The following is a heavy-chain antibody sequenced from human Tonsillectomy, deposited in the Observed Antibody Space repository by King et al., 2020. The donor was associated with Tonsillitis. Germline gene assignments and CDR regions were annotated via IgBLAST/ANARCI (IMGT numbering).Heavy chain of an antibody. V-gene: IGHV3-11*01. CDR3: VVTGASMGY. CDR2: ISSSGSNI. Sequence: VQLVESGGDLVKPGGSLRLSCAGSGFTFSGNYMSWIRQSPGKGLEWVSYISSSGSNIFYADSVKGRFTISRDNTKNSLYLQMNSLRAEDTAMYYCVVTGASMGYWGQGTLVTVSS. J-gene: IGHJ4*02. D-gene: IGHD3-10*01. CDR1: GFTFSGNY.